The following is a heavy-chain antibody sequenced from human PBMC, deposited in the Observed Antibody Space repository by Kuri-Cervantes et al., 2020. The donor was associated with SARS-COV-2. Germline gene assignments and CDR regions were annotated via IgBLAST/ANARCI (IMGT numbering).Heavy chain of an antibody. CDR2: ISFDGSIN. CDR1: GFMFNRYA. J-gene: IGHJ4*02. V-gene: IGHV3-30*03. CDR3: VTDRLGVHDS. D-gene: IGHD2-8*01. Sequence: GESLKISFAASGFMFNRYAMHWVRQAPGKGLEWVAYISFDGSINDKIVSGKGRFTISRDNSQNTLYLQMNSLRSEDTAVYYCVTDRLGVHDSWGQGTLVTVSS.